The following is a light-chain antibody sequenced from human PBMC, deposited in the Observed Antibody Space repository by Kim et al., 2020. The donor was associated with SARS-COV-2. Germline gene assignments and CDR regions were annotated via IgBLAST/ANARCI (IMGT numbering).Light chain of an antibody. CDR2: AAS. CDR3: QQSYYTPGT. J-gene: IGKJ2*01. V-gene: IGKV1-39*01. CDR1: QSISSY. Sequence: DIQMTQSPSSLSASVGDRVTITCRASQSISSYLNWYQQKLGKAPKLLIYAASSLQSGVPSRFSGSGSGTDFTLTISSLQPEDFATYYCQQSYYTPGTFGQGTKLEI.